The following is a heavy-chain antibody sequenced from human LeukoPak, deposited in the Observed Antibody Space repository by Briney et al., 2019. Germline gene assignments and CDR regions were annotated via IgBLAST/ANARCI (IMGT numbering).Heavy chain of an antibody. V-gene: IGHV3-53*01. D-gene: IGHD3-9*01. J-gene: IGHJ3*02. CDR1: GFTVSSNY. Sequence: RAGGSLRLSCAASGFTVSSNYMSWVRQAPGKGLEWVSVIYSGGSTDYADSVKGRFTISRDTSKNTLYLQMNSLRVEDTAVYYCARSSHYDILTGYSEEDAFAIWGQGTMLTVSS. CDR3: ARSSHYDILTGYSEEDAFAI. CDR2: IYSGGST.